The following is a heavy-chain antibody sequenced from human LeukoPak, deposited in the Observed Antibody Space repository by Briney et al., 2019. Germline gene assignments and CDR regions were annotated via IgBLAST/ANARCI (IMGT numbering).Heavy chain of an antibody. CDR1: GYTFTDYY. J-gene: IGHJ5*02. Sequence: ASVKVSCKASGYTFTDYYIHWVRQAPGQGLEWMGRINPNSGGTNYAQRFQGRVTMTTDTSTSTAYMELRSLRSDDTAVYYCARITYDFWSGYYMPDDPWGQGTLVTVSS. V-gene: IGHV1-2*06. D-gene: IGHD3-3*01. CDR3: ARITYDFWSGYYMPDDP. CDR2: INPNSGGT.